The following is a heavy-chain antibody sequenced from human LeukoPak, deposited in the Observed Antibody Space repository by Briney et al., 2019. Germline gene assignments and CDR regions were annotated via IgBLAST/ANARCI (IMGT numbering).Heavy chain of an antibody. CDR2: ISYDGSSK. V-gene: IGHV3-30-3*01. J-gene: IGHJ4*02. D-gene: IGHD4-17*01. CDR3: ARPPDPDYGDYLSDYFDY. Sequence: GRSLRLSCAASGFTFNRYDMHWVRPAPGKGLERVAVISYDGSSKYYADSVKGRFTISRDNSKNTLYLQMNSLRAEDTAVYYCARPPDPDYGDYLSDYFDYWGQGTLVTVSS. CDR1: GFTFNRYD.